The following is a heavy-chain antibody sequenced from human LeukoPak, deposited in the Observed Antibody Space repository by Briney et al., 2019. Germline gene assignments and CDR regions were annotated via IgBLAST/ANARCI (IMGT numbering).Heavy chain of an antibody. Sequence: GASVKVSCKASGYTFTGYYMHWVRQAPGQGLEWMGWINPNSGGTNYAQKFQGRVTMTRDTSISTAYMELSRLRSDDTAVYYCAREYVVVVAATHYYYYYMDVWGKGTTVTISS. CDR1: GYTFTGYY. J-gene: IGHJ6*03. CDR3: AREYVVVVAATHYYYYYMDV. V-gene: IGHV1-2*02. D-gene: IGHD2-15*01. CDR2: INPNSGGT.